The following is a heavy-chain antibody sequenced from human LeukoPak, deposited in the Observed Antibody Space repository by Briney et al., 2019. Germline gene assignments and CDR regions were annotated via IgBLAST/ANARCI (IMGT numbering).Heavy chain of an antibody. CDR2: IKDGGIT. CDR1: SGSFSGYY. V-gene: IGHV4-34*01. CDR3: VRGFSGVVGDH. Sequence: KPAETLSLTCTVYSGSFSGYYWSWIRLPPGKGLEWIGEIKDGGITNYNPSHRSRVTISKDTSNNQLSLKLHSATAADTAVYYCVRGFSGVVGDHWGQGSLVTVSS. D-gene: IGHD3-10*01. J-gene: IGHJ4*02.